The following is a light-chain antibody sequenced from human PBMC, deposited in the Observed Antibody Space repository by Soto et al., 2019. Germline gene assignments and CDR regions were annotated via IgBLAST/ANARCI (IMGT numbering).Light chain of an antibody. J-gene: IGKJ1*01. CDR2: GAS. V-gene: IGKV3-15*01. Sequence: EIVMTQSPATLSVSPGDRATLSCRTSQTISSNLAWYQQKPGQAPRLLIYGASTRATGIPARFSGSGSGTDFTLPNSTLQFKVFAFYSCQQNKNCPQAFAQGTRVNIK. CDR1: QTISSN. CDR3: QQNKNCPQA.